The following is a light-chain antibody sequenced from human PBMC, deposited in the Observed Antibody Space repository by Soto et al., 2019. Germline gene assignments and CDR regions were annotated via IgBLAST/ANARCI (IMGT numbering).Light chain of an antibody. V-gene: IGLV1-40*01. J-gene: IGLJ1*01. CDR2: GNS. Sequence: QPVLTQPPSVSGAPGQRVTISCTGSTSNIGAGYDAQWYQQLPGAAPKLLIYGNSHRPSGVPDRFSGSKSGTSASLAITGLQAEDESDYYCQSYDPSLREHVFATGTKVTVL. CDR3: QSYDPSLREHV. CDR1: TSNIGAGYD.